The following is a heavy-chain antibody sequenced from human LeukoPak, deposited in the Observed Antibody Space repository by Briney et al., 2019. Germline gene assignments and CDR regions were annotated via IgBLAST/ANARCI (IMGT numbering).Heavy chain of an antibody. CDR3: ARLSSIAGYNWFDP. D-gene: IGHD6-6*01. V-gene: IGHV4-38-2*01. Sequence: SETLSLTCAVSGYSISSGYYWGWIRQPPGKGLEWIGSIYHSGSAYYNPSLKSRVTISVDTSKNQFSLKLSSVTAADTAVYYCARLSSIAGYNWFDPWGQGTLVTVSS. CDR2: IYHSGSA. J-gene: IGHJ5*02. CDR1: GYSISSGYY.